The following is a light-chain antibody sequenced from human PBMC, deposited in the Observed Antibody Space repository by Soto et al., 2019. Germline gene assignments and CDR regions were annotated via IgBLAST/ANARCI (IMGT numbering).Light chain of an antibody. V-gene: IGKV1-33*01. J-gene: IGKJ5*01. CDR2: DAS. Sequence: DIQMTQSPSSLSASVGDRVTITCQASQDINNYLNWYQQKPGKAPKLLIYDASHLETGVPSRFSGGGSVTHFTLTISSLQPEDIATYYCHPYDNLPRVTGGQGTGPEIK. CDR3: HPYDNLPRVT. CDR1: QDINNY.